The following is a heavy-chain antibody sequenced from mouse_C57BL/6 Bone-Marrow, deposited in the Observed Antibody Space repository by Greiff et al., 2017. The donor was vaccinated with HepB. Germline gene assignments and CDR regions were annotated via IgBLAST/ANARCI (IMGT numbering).Heavy chain of an antibody. CDR1: GYSITSGYY. CDR2: ISYDGSN. J-gene: IGHJ3*01. D-gene: IGHD3-2*02. CDR3: ARGLRLRFAY. V-gene: IGHV3-6*01. Sequence: EVKLMDSGPGLVKPSQSLSLTCSVTGYSITSGYYWNWIRQFPGNKLEWMGYISYDGSNNYNPSLKNRISITRDTSKNQFFLKLNSVTTEDTATYYCARGLRLRFAYWGQGTLVTVSA.